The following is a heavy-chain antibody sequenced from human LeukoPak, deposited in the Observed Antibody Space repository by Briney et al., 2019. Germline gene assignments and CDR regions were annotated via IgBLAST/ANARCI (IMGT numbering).Heavy chain of an antibody. D-gene: IGHD3-3*01. CDR1: GGSISSYY. Sequence: SETLSLTCTVSGGSISSYYWSWIRQPAGKGLEWIGRIYTSGSTNYNPSLKSRVTMSVDTSKNQFSLKLSSVTAADTAVYYCARGGCDFWSGYYSFDYWGQGTLVTVSS. J-gene: IGHJ4*02. V-gene: IGHV4-4*07. CDR3: ARGGCDFWSGYYSFDY. CDR2: IYTSGST.